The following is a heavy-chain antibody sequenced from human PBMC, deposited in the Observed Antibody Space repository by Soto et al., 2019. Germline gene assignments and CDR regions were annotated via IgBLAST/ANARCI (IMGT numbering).Heavy chain of an antibody. CDR1: GFTFSSYA. Sequence: PGGSLRLSCAASGFTFSSYAMSWVRQAPGKGLEWVSAISGSGGSTYYADSVKGRFTISRDNSKNTLYLQMNSLRAEDTAVYYCAKDHGYCGGECYSWFNYWGQGTLVTVSS. J-gene: IGHJ4*02. CDR3: AKDHGYCGGECYSWFNY. CDR2: ISGSGGST. D-gene: IGHD2-21*01. V-gene: IGHV3-23*01.